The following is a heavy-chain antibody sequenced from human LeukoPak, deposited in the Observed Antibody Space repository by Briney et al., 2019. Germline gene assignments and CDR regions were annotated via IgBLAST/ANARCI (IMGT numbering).Heavy chain of an antibody. V-gene: IGHV5-51*01. CDR2: IYPSDSDT. D-gene: IGHD3-10*01. Sequence: GGSLKISCKGSGYSFTSYWIGWVRQMPGKGLEWMGIIYPSDSDTRYSPSFQGQVTISADKSISTAYLQWSSLKASDTAMYYCARRDYGSGSYYYFDYWGQGTLVTVSS. CDR1: GYSFTSYW. J-gene: IGHJ4*02. CDR3: ARRDYGSGSYYYFDY.